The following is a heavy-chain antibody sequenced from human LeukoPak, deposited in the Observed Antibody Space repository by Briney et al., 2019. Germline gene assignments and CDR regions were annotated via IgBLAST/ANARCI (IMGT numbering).Heavy chain of an antibody. D-gene: IGHD6-19*01. J-gene: IGHJ4*02. CDR3: ARENNSGWYGNAAFDF. V-gene: IGHV1-2*02. CDR2: INPNGGGT. CDR1: GYTFTGDY. Sequence: ASVKVSCKASGYTFTGDYMHWVRQAPGQGLEWMGWINPNGGGTNYAQNFQGRVTMTRDTSISTAYMELSRLRSDDTAIYYCARENNSGWYGNAAFDFWGQGTLVTVTS.